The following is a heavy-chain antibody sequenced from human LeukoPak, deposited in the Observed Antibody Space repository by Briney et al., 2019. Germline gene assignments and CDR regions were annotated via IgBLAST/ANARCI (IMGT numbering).Heavy chain of an antibody. D-gene: IGHD3-16*01. CDR3: AREFSSYRGGFDP. J-gene: IGHJ5*02. CDR2: IDHRGRT. V-gene: IGHV4-34*01. CDR1: RFTFSDYY. Sequence: GSLRLSCAASRFTFSDYYMSWIRQSPGKGLEWIGEIDHRGRTNYNPSLKSRLTISVDTSKNQFSLKLNSVTAADTAIYFCAREFSSYRGGFDPWGRGTLVTVSS.